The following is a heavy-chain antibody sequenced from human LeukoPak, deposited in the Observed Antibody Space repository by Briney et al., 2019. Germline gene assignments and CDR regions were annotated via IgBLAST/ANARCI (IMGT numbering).Heavy chain of an antibody. Sequence: GASVKVSCKASGYTFTSYDINWVRQATGQGLEWMGWMNPNSGNTGYAQKFQGRVTITRNTSISTAYMELSSLRSEDTAVYYCARDYSNYFGYYYYYTDVWGKGTTVTVSS. D-gene: IGHD4-11*01. CDR1: GYTFTSYD. CDR2: MNPNSGNT. V-gene: IGHV1-8*03. J-gene: IGHJ6*03. CDR3: ARDYSNYFGYYYYYTDV.